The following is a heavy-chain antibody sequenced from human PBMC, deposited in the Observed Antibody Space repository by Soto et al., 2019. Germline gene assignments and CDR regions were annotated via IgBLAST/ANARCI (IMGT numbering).Heavy chain of an antibody. D-gene: IGHD5-12*01. Sequence: ASVKVSCKASGYTFTSYGISWVRQAPGQGLEWMGWISAYNGNTNYAQKLQGRVTMTTDTSTSTAYMELRSLRSDDTAVYYCARDIGRERYSGYESYGMDVWGQGTTVTVSS. V-gene: IGHV1-18*01. CDR3: ARDIGRERYSGYESYGMDV. CDR1: GYTFTSYG. J-gene: IGHJ6*02. CDR2: ISAYNGNT.